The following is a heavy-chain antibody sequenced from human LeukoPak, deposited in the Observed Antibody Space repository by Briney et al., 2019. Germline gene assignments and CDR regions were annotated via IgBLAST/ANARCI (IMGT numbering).Heavy chain of an antibody. J-gene: IGHJ4*02. Sequence: PSETLSLTCTVSGGSISSYYWSWIRQPPGKGLEWIGYIYYSGSTNYNPSLKSRVTISVDTSKNQFSLKLSSVTAADTAVYYCARSRRDGYNDHFDYWGQGTLVTVSS. V-gene: IGHV4-59*01. CDR3: ARSRRDGYNDHFDY. D-gene: IGHD5-24*01. CDR2: IYYSGST. CDR1: GGSISSYY.